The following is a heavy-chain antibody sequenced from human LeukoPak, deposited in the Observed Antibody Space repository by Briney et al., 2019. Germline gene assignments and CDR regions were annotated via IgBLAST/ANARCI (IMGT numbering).Heavy chain of an antibody. CDR3: AKGSYNDY. J-gene: IGHJ4*02. CDR1: GFTFSSYA. D-gene: IGHD5-24*01. V-gene: IGHV3-23*01. CDR2: ITHGGERT. Sequence: GGSLRLSCAASGFTFSSYAMSWVRQAPGKGLDWISTITHGGERTYYADSVKGRSTISRDNSKNTLYLQMNSLRAEDTAVYYCAKGSYNDYWGQGTLVTVSS.